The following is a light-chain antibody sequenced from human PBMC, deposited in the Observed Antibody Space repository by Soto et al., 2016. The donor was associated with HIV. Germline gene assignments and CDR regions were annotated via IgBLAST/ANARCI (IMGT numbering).Light chain of an antibody. V-gene: IGKV2-28*01. CDR3: MQPLQTPLT. CDR2: FGS. J-gene: IGKJ4*01. CDR1: QSLRKSNGYNY. Sequence: DVVMTQSPLSLSVNPGEPASISCRSSQSLRKSNGYNYLDWYVQKPGQSPQLVICFGSHRSAEFPDRFSGSGSGTSFTLTITSVEAEDVGIYYCMQPLQTPLTFGGGTRVAI.